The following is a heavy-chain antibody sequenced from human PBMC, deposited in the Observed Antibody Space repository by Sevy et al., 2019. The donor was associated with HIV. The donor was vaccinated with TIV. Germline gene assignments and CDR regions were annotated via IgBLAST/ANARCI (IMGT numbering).Heavy chain of an antibody. V-gene: IGHV1-2*02. D-gene: IGHD3-10*01. CDR1: GYSFTGFY. CDR3: VRGYCGSGSYRLLY. CDR2: INPNNGDA. Sequence: ASVKVSCKASGYSFTGFYIHWMRQAPGQGLEWMGGINPNNGDAKYAQKYQGRVTMNRDTFATSTYMELTSLRSDDTAMYYCVRGYCGSGSYRLLYWGQGAPVTVSS. J-gene: IGHJ4*02.